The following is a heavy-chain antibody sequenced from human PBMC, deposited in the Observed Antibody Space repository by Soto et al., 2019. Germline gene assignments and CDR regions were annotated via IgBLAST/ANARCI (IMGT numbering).Heavy chain of an antibody. V-gene: IGHV1-8*01. Sequence: GASVKVSCKASGYTFTSYDINWVRQATGQGIEWMGWMNPNSGNTGYAQKFQGRVTMTRNTSISTAYMELSSLRYEDTAVYYCARGLGRYYDFWSGSNWFDPWGQGTLVTVSS. CDR3: ARGLGRYYDFWSGSNWFDP. CDR2: MNPNSGNT. CDR1: GYTFTSYD. J-gene: IGHJ5*02. D-gene: IGHD3-3*01.